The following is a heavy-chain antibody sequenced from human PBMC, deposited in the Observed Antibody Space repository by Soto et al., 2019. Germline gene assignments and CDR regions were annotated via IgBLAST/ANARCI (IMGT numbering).Heavy chain of an antibody. D-gene: IGHD3-22*01. CDR2: FDPEDGET. CDR3: ATDHNSMIPVRPDAFVI. V-gene: IGHV1-24*01. Sequence: ASVKVSCKVSGYTLTELSMHWVRQAPGKGLEWMGGFDPEDGETIYAQKFQGRVTMTEDTSTDTAYMELSSLRSEDTAVYYCATDHNSMIPVRPDAFVIWCQGPMVTVSS. J-gene: IGHJ3*02. CDR1: GYTLTELS.